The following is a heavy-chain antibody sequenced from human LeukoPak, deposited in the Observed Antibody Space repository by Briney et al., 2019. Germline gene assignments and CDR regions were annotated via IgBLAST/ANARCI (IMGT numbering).Heavy chain of an antibody. D-gene: IGHD4-17*01. V-gene: IGHV4-39*01. CDR2: IYSSGST. J-gene: IGHJ4*02. Sequence: SETLSLTCTASGGSFNSSSYYWGWIRQPPGRGLEWIGSIYSSGSTYYNPSLKSLVAISVDTSKNQFSLKLSSVTAADTAVYYCARLIYGAYFDYWGQGTLVTVSS. CDR3: ARLIYGAYFDY. CDR1: GGSFNSSSYY.